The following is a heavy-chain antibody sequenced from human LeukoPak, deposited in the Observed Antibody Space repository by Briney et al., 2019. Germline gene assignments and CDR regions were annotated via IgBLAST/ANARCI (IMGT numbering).Heavy chain of an antibody. CDR3: ARYNGGSLDY. J-gene: IGHJ4*02. V-gene: IGHV4-59*08. CDR1: GGSISSYY. Sequence: SETLSLTCTVSGGSISSYYWSWIRQPPGKGLEWIGYIYYSGSTNYNPSLKSRVTISVDTSKNQFSLKLSSVTAADTAVYYCARYNGGSLDYWGQGTLVTVSS. CDR2: IYYSGST. D-gene: IGHD1-26*01.